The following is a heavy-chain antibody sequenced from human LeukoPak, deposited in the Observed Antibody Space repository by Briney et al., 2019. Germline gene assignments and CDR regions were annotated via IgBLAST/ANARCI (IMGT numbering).Heavy chain of an antibody. V-gene: IGHV4-34*01. CDR3: ARDGSSPAVRALVNAFDI. J-gene: IGHJ3*02. CDR1: GGSFSGYY. Sequence: SETLSLTCAVYGGSFSGYYWSWIRQPPGKGLEWIGEINHSGSTNYNLSLKSRVTISIDTSKNQFSLKLSSVTAADTAVFYCARDGSSPAVRALVNAFDIWGQGTMVTVSS. CDR2: INHSGST. D-gene: IGHD5-24*01.